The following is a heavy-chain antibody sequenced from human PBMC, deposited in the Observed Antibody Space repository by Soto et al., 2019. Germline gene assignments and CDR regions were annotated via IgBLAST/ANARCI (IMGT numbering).Heavy chain of an antibody. CDR1: GGSFSGYY. J-gene: IGHJ6*03. Sequence: SETLSLTCAVYGGSFSGYYWSWIRQPPGKGLEWIGEINHSGSTNYNPSLKSRVTISVDTSKNQFSLKLSSVTAADTAVYYCAGTVTYSYYYMDVWGKGTTVTVSS. CDR3: AGTVTYSYYYMDV. D-gene: IGHD3-16*02. V-gene: IGHV4-34*01. CDR2: INHSGST.